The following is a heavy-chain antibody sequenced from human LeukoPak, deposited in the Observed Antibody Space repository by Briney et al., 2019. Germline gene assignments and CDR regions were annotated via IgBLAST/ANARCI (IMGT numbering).Heavy chain of an antibody. CDR1: GYTFTSYA. D-gene: IGHD6-6*01. CDR3: AREGKAARRYYYYMDV. CDR2: INTNTGNP. Sequence: ASVKVSCKASGYTFTSYAMNWVRQAPGQGLEWMGWINTNTGNPTYAQGFTGRFVFSLDTSVSTAYLQISSLKAEDTAVYYCAREGKAARRYYYYMDVWAKGTTVTVSS. J-gene: IGHJ6*03. V-gene: IGHV7-4-1*02.